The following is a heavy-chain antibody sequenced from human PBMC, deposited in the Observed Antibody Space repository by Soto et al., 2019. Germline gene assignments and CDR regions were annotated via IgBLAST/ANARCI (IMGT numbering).Heavy chain of an antibody. CDR3: ARVQYSGYDFKLAFAI. D-gene: IGHD5-12*01. Sequence: QVQLVQSGAQVKKPGASVKVSCKASGYTFDNYALHWVRQAPGRRLEGMGWIHAGNVYTKYSQSFQGRVTITRDTSASTVHMDLSSLRSEDTAVYYCARVQYSGYDFKLAFAIWGQGTMVTVSS. CDR1: GYTFDNYA. CDR2: IHAGNVYT. J-gene: IGHJ3*02. V-gene: IGHV1-3*01.